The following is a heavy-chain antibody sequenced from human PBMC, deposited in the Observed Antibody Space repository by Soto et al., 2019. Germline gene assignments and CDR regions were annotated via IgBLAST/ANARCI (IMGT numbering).Heavy chain of an antibody. CDR3: ARSFMVPVDFFDY. V-gene: IGHV4-59*01. D-gene: IGHD3-10*01. J-gene: IGHJ4*02. CDR2: IYYSGST. Sequence: SYTLSFPCTVSNGSLSINYWSWSRQSPGKGLEWIGNIYYSGSTNYNPSLKSRVTMSVDTSKNQFTLKLSSVTAADTGVYFCARSFMVPVDFFDYWGQGTLVTVSS. CDR1: NGSLSINY.